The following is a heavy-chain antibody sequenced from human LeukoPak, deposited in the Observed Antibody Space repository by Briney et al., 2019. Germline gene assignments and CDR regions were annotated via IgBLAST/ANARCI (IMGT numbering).Heavy chain of an antibody. J-gene: IGHJ5*02. CDR1: GGSISSSNW. V-gene: IGHV4-4*02. CDR2: IYHSGST. CDR3: ARALSYSSSVPRWFDP. Sequence: TSETLSLTCAVSGGSISSSNWWSWVRQPPGKGLEWIGEIYHSGSTNYNPSLKSRVTISVDKSKNQFSLKLSSVTAADTAVYYCARALSYSSSVPRWFDPWGQGTLVTVSS. D-gene: IGHD6-13*01.